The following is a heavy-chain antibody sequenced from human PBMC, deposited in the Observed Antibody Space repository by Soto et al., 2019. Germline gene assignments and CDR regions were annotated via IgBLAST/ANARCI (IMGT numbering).Heavy chain of an antibody. Sequence: QVQLVESGGGVVQPGRSLRLSCAASGFTFSSYGMHWVLQAPGKRLEWVAVISYDGSNKYYADSVKGRFTISRHNSKNTMYLPMNSLGTKDTAVYYWAKAQVYSGYDPFDYWGQGTLVTV. CDR2: ISYDGSNK. V-gene: IGHV3-30*18. CDR3: AKAQVYSGYDPFDY. CDR1: GFTFSSYG. J-gene: IGHJ4*02. D-gene: IGHD5-12*01.